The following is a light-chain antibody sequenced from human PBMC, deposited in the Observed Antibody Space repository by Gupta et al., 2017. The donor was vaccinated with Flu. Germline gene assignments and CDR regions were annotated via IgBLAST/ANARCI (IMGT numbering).Light chain of an antibody. CDR3: QQYYSTPLT. J-gene: IGKJ3*01. Sequence: ILLTQSPDSLPVSLGEWATLNCKSSQSVLYSSNNKNYLAWYQQKPGQPPKLLIYWASTRESGVPERFSDSGSGTDFTLTISSLQAEDVAVYYCQQYYSTPLTFGPGTKVDIK. V-gene: IGKV4-1*01. CDR1: QSVLYSSNNKNY. CDR2: WAS.